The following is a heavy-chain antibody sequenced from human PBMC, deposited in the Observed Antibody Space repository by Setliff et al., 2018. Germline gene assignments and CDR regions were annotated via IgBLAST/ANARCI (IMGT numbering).Heavy chain of an antibody. D-gene: IGHD2-21*02. V-gene: IGHV5-51*01. CDR1: GYSFTNYW. Sequence: GESLKISCKRSGYSFTNYWIGWVRQMPGKGLEWMGIIYPGDSDTRYSPSFEGHVTVSADKSTNTACLQWGSLKASDTAMYYCARLGVTATASDNNVFDYWGQGTLVTVSS. J-gene: IGHJ4*02. CDR2: IYPGDSDT. CDR3: ARLGVTATASDNNVFDY.